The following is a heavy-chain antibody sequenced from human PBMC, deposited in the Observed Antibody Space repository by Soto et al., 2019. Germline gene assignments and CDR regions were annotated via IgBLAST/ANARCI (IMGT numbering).Heavy chain of an antibody. V-gene: IGHV4-61*08. J-gene: IGHJ6*02. CDR1: GGSIRSGDYY. D-gene: IGHD2-2*01. Sequence: SETLSLTCTVSGGSIRSGDYYWSWIRQPPGKGLESIGYIYYSGSTNYNPSLKSRVTISVDTSKNQFSLKLSSVTAADTAVYYCARHVPYCSDTSHCAYGMDVWGQGTRVTVSS. CDR3: ARHVPYCSDTSHCAYGMDV. CDR2: IYYSGST.